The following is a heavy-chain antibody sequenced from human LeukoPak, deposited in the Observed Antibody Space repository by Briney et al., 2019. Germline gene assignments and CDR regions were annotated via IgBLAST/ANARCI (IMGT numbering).Heavy chain of an antibody. CDR2: IWYDGSDK. J-gene: IGHJ6*02. Sequence: GGSLRLSCAASGFTFNTYGMNWVRQAPGKGLEWVAIIWYDGSDKYYAESVKGRFTISRDNSKNTMYLQVSSLRAEDTAVYYCARVGCTGGSCLAYNYYAMDVWGQGTTVTVSS. CDR1: GFTFNTYG. CDR3: ARVGCTGGSCLAYNYYAMDV. V-gene: IGHV3-33*01. D-gene: IGHD2-15*01.